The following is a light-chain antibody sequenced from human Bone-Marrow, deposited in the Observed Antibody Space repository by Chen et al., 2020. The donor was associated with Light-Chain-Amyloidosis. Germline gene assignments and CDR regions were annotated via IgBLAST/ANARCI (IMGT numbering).Light chain of an antibody. J-gene: IGLJ3*02. V-gene: IGLV6-57*01. CDR2: EDD. CDR1: SGSIATNY. Sequence: NFILTQPHSLSESPGKTVIISCTRSSGSIATNYVQWYQQRPGSSPTTVIYEDDQRPSGVPDRFSGSIDRSSNSASLTISGLKTEDEADYYCQSYQGSSQGVFGGGTKLTVL. CDR3: QSYQGSSQGV.